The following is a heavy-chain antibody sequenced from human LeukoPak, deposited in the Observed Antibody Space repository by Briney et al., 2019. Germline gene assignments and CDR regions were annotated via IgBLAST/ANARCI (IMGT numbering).Heavy chain of an antibody. Sequence: GASVKVSCKASGYTFTNFGISWVRQAPGQGLGWMGWINPNSGGTNYAQKFQGRVTMTRDTSISTAYMELSRLRSDDTAVYYCARVKKRYSSSWRNDAFDIWGQGTMVTVSA. V-gene: IGHV1-2*02. CDR3: ARVKKRYSSSWRNDAFDI. CDR1: GYTFTNFG. D-gene: IGHD6-13*01. J-gene: IGHJ3*02. CDR2: INPNSGGT.